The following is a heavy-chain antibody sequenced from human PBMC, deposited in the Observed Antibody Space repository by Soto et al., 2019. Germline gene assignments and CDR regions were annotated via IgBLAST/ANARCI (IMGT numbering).Heavy chain of an antibody. V-gene: IGHV1-3*01. D-gene: IGHD2-21*02. J-gene: IGHJ3*02. CDR2: ITPGNGNT. CDR1: GYTFTTYT. Sequence: ASVKVSCKASGYTFTTYTIHWVRQAPGQRLEWMGWITPGNGNTEYSQKFQGRVTFTRDTSASTAYMELSSLRSEDTAVFYCARGFVVGTSIYDAFDIWGQGTMVTVSS. CDR3: ARGFVVGTSIYDAFDI.